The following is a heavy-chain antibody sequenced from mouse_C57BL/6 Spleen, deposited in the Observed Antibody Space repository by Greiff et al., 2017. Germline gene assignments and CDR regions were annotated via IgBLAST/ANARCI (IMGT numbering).Heavy chain of an antibody. CDR3: TLIYYYGSSYSY. V-gene: IGHV14-1*01. Sequence: EVQLQQSGAELVRPGASVKLSCTASGFNIKDYYMHWVKQRPEQGLEWIGRIDPEDGDTEYAPKFQGKATMTADTSSNTAYLQLSSLTSEDTAVYYCTLIYYYGSSYSYWGQGTLVTVSA. CDR1: GFNIKDYY. J-gene: IGHJ3*01. CDR2: IDPEDGDT. D-gene: IGHD1-1*01.